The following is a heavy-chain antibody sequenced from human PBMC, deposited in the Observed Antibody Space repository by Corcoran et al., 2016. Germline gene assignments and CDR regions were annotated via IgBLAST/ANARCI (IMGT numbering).Heavy chain of an antibody. CDR2: INHSGST. CDR1: GGSFSGYY. Sequence: QVQLQQWGAGLLKPSETLSLTCAVYGGSFSGYYWSWIRQPPGKGLEWIGEINHSGSTNYNPSLKSRVTISVATSKNQFSLKLSWVTAADTAVYYCGGGLIVVVPAAAARGGFDPWGQGTRVTVSS. D-gene: IGHD2-2*01. CDR3: GGGLIVVVPAAAARGGFDP. J-gene: IGHJ5*02. V-gene: IGHV4-34*01.